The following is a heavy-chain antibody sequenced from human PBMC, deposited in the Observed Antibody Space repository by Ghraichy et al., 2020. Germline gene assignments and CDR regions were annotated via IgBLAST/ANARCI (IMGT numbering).Heavy chain of an antibody. CDR2: IYYSGST. J-gene: IGHJ2*01. Sequence: TLSLTCTVSGGSISSGDYYWSWIRQPPGKGLEWIGYIYYSGSTYYNPSLKSRVTISVDTSKNQFSLKLSSVTAADTAVYYCASSSSSWYELRPSYWYFDLWGRGTLVTVSS. CDR3: ASSSSSWYELRPSYWYFDL. CDR1: GGSISSGDYY. V-gene: IGHV4-30-4*01. D-gene: IGHD6-13*01.